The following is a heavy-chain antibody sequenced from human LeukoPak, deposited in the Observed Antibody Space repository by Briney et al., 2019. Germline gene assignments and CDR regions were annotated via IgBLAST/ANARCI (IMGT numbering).Heavy chain of an antibody. V-gene: IGHV1-69*06. Sequence: SVKVSCKASGGTFTHFVISWLRQAPGQGLEWMGGIAPISGTPVYAQKFQDRVNITADTSTNTAYMEMSSLTSEDTAMYYCAREGESYAESGNLIDAADVWGQGTMVIVSA. CDR2: IAPISGTP. CDR1: GGTFTHFV. CDR3: AREGESYAESGNLIDAADV. D-gene: IGHD3-10*01. J-gene: IGHJ3*01.